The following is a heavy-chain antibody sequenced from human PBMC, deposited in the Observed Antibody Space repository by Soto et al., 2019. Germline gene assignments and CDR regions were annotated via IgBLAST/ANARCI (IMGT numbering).Heavy chain of an antibody. D-gene: IGHD3-3*01. J-gene: IGHJ6*02. CDR2: ISYDGSNK. CDR1: GFTFSSYA. V-gene: IGHV3-30-3*01. CDR3: ARDTTYYDFWSGYSYYYYGMDV. Sequence: PGGSLRLSCAASGFTFSSYAMHWVRKAPGKGLEWVAVISYDGSNKYYADSVKGRFTISRDNSKNTLYLQMNSLRAEDTAVYYCARDTTYYDFWSGYSYYYYGMDVWGQGTTVTVSS.